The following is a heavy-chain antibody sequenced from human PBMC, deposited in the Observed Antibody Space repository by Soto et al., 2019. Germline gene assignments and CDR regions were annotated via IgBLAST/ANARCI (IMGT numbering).Heavy chain of an antibody. CDR1: GFTFSSYA. CDR2: ISGSGGST. Sequence: PGGSLRLSCAASGFTFSSYAMSWVRQAPGKGLEWVSAISGSGGSTYYADSVKGRFTISRDNSKNTLYLQMNSLRAEDTAVYYCAKGFVSVREDESGWYVFFQSGASYYFDYWGQGTLVTVSS. V-gene: IGHV3-23*01. D-gene: IGHD6-19*01. CDR3: AKGFVSVREDESGWYVFFQSGASYYFDY. J-gene: IGHJ4*02.